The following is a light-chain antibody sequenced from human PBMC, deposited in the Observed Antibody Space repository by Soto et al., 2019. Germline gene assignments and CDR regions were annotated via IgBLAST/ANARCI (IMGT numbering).Light chain of an antibody. CDR2: GAS. CDR3: QQFCRSPPSWT. CDR1: QSVSSNY. V-gene: IGKV3-20*01. Sequence: ETVLTQSPGTLSLSPGERATLSCRASQSVSSNYLAWYQQKPGQAPRLLIYGASTRATGIPDRFSGSGSGTDFTLTISRLEPEDFAVYYCQQFCRSPPSWTCGQGPKVEIK. J-gene: IGKJ1*01.